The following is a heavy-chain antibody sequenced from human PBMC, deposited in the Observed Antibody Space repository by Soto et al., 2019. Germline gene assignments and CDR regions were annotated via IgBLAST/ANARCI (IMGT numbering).Heavy chain of an antibody. Sequence: PGGSLRLSCAASGFTVITKYMSWVRQAPGKGLEWVSVIYSGGSSFYVDSVKGRFTISRDNSKNTLNLQMNPLRAEDTAVYFCARGDNALDIWGQGTMVTVSS. V-gene: IGHV3-53*01. CDR1: GFTVITKY. CDR2: IYSGGSS. CDR3: ARGDNALDI. J-gene: IGHJ3*02.